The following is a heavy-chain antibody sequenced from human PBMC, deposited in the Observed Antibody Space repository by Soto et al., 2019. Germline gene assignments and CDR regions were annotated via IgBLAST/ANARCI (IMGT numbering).Heavy chain of an antibody. D-gene: IGHD4-17*01. Sequence: QVQLQESGPGLVQPSETLSLTCTVSGGSISSYYWSWIRQPPGKGLDRIGYISYSGSTKYNPSLKSRVTISVDTSKNHSPLKLSSVTAADTAVYYCARYTVTQTMRDYYDGMDVWGQGTTVTVSS. CDR1: GGSISSYY. CDR3: ARYTVTQTMRDYYDGMDV. J-gene: IGHJ6*02. CDR2: ISYSGST. V-gene: IGHV4-59*01.